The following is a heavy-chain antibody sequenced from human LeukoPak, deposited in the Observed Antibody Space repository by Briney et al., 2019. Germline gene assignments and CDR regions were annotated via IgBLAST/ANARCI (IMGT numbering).Heavy chain of an antibody. CDR2: IYTSGST. CDR1: GGSISSYY. J-gene: IGHJ5*02. V-gene: IGHV4-4*07. Sequence: SETLSLTCTVSGGSISSYYWSWIRQPAGKGLEWIGRIYTSGSTNYNPSLKSRVTMSVDTSKNQFSLKLSSVTAADTAVYYCAREKALYYDSSGYSNWFDPWGQGTLATVSS. D-gene: IGHD3-22*01. CDR3: AREKALYYDSSGYSNWFDP.